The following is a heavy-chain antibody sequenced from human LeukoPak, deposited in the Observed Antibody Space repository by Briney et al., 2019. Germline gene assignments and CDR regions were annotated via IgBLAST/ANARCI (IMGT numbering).Heavy chain of an antibody. V-gene: IGHV4-34*01. CDR1: GGSFSGYY. CDR3: ARRAVLLRFLEWLLVREYYFDY. CDR2: INHSGST. Sequence: SETLSLTCAVYGGSFSGYYWSWIRQPPGKGLEWIGEINHSGSTNYNPSLKSRVTISVDTSKNQFSLKLSSVTAADTAVYYCARRAVLLRFLEWLLVREYYFDYWGQGTLVTVSS. D-gene: IGHD3-3*01. J-gene: IGHJ4*02.